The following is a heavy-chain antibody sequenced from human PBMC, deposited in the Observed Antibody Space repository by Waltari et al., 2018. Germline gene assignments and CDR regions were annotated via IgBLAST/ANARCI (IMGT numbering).Heavy chain of an antibody. CDR2: IYYSGST. CDR1: GGSISSSSYY. D-gene: IGHD3-22*01. Sequence: QLQLQESGPGLVKPSETLSLTCTVSGGSISSSSYYWGWIRQPPGKGLEWIGSIYYSGSTSHNPSLKGRVTISVDTSKNQFSLKLSSVTAADTAVYYCARDLRRRDYYDSSGYPFDYWGQGTLVTVSS. J-gene: IGHJ4*02. CDR3: ARDLRRRDYYDSSGYPFDY. V-gene: IGHV4-39*07.